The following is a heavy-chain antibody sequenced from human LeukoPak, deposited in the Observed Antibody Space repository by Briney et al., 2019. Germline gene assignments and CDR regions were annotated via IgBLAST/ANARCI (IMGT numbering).Heavy chain of an antibody. CDR2: IWYDGSNK. CDR3: ARGYDYDSAGYFNY. Sequence: PGGSLRLSCAASGFTFSSYGMHWVRQAPGKGLEWVAVIWYDGSNKYYADSVKGRFTISRDNSKNTLYLQMNSLRAEDTAVYCCARGYDYDSAGYFNYWGQGTLVTVSS. J-gene: IGHJ4*02. D-gene: IGHD3-22*01. CDR1: GFTFSSYG. V-gene: IGHV3-33*01.